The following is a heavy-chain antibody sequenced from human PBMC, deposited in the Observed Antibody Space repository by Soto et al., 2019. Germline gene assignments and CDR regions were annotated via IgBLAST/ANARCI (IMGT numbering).Heavy chain of an antibody. CDR3: AREADSNCLYYFDQ. CDR1: GYNFNGYY. D-gene: IGHD3-22*01. Sequence: QVQMVQSGAEVKKPGASVKVSCKASGYNFNGYYMHWVRQAPGQGLEWMGWINPNNGGTGYAQKFQGWVTMTRDTSISTVFLELSRLTSDDEAIYYCAREADSNCLYYFDQWGQGTVVTVSS. CDR2: INPNNGGT. J-gene: IGHJ4*02. V-gene: IGHV1-2*04.